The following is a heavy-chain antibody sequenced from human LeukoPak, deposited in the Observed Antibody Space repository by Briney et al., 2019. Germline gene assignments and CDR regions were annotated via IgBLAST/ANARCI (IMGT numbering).Heavy chain of an antibody. CDR3: ARGADQEFDF. J-gene: IGHJ4*02. CDR2: ISSGGST. V-gene: IGHV3-66*01. Sequence: GGSLRLSCAASGLTVSSNYMSWVRQAPGKGLEWVSLISSGGSTYYADSVRGRFTISRDNSKNTLYLQMNSLRSEDTATYFCARGADQEFDFWGQGTLVTVSS. CDR1: GLTVSSNY.